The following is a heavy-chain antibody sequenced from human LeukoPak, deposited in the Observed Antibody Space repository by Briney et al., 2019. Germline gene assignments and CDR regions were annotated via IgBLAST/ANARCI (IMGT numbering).Heavy chain of an antibody. CDR1: GFTFSTYA. D-gene: IGHD3-3*01. Sequence: GGSLRLSCAASGFTFSTYAISWVRQAPGKGLEWVSGVSGSGDNTYYADSVKGRFTVSRDNSKSTVYLQMNSLRVDDTAVYYCARDERLLSFLKWGQGTLVTVSS. J-gene: IGHJ4*02. CDR2: VSGSGDNT. V-gene: IGHV3-23*01. CDR3: ARDERLLSFLK.